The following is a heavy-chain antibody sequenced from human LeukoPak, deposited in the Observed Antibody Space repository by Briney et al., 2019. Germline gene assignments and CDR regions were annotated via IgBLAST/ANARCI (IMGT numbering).Heavy chain of an antibody. CDR2: ISGSGRTM. D-gene: IGHD5-12*01. J-gene: IGHJ4*02. CDR3: ARGGLYGYDVFDY. V-gene: IGHV3-48*03. CDR1: GFTFSSYE. Sequence: GGSLRLSCAASGFTFSSYEMNWVRQAQGKGLGWVSYISGSGRTMSYADSVKGRFTISRDNAKNSLYLQMNSLRVEDTAVYHCARGGLYGYDVFDYWGQGTLVTVSS.